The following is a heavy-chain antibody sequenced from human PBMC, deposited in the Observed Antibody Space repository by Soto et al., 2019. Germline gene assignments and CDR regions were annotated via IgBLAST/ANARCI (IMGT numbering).Heavy chain of an antibody. D-gene: IGHD6-6*01. J-gene: IGHJ4*02. Sequence: GGSLRLSCAASGFYFSSDEMNWVRQAPGKGLEWVSYISSGGTTVYYADSVKGRFTISRDNSKNSLYLQMNSLRAEDTAVYYCARDPSYAGSSDYCGQGTLVTVSS. CDR1: GFYFSSDE. V-gene: IGHV3-48*03. CDR2: ISSGGTTV. CDR3: ARDPSYAGSSDY.